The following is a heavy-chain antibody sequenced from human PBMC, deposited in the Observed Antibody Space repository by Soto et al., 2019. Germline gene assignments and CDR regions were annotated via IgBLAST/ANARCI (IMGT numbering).Heavy chain of an antibody. J-gene: IGHJ6*02. Sequence: QVQLVQSGAEVKKPGSSVKVSCKASGGTFSSYAISWVRQAPGQGLEWMGGIIPIFGTANYAQKFQGRVTITADESTSTAYMELSSLRSEDTAVYYCASSFYDSLRKAYYYYGMDVWGQGTTVTVSS. CDR2: IIPIFGTA. V-gene: IGHV1-69*12. D-gene: IGHD3-3*01. CDR1: GGTFSSYA. CDR3: ASSFYDSLRKAYYYYGMDV.